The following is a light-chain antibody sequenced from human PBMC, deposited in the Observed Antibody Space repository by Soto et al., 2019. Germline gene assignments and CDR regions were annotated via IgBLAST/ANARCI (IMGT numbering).Light chain of an antibody. V-gene: IGLV2-11*01. Sequence: QSALTQPRSVSGSPGQSVTISCTGTSSDVGGYNYVSWYQQHPGKAPKLMIYDVSKRPSGVPDRFSGSKSGNTASLTISGLQAEDEADYYCCSYAGSYTSYNYFFGTGTKVTVL. CDR1: SSDVGGYNY. CDR3: CSYAGSYTSYNYF. J-gene: IGLJ1*01. CDR2: DVS.